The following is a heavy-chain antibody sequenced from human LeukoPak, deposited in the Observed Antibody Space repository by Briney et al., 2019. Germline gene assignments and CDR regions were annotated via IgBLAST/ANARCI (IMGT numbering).Heavy chain of an antibody. J-gene: IGHJ4*02. D-gene: IGHD5-12*01. Sequence: PSETLSLTCTVSGGSISSGSYYWSWIRQPAGKGLEWIGRIYTSGSTNYNPSLKSRVTISVDTSKNQFSLKLSSVTAADTAVYYCARGPRYSGYKNWGQGTLVTVSS. CDR3: ARGPRYSGYKN. CDR1: GGSISSGSYY. CDR2: IYTSGST. V-gene: IGHV4-61*02.